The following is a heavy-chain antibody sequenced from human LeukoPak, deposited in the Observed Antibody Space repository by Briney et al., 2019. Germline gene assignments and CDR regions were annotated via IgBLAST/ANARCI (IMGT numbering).Heavy chain of an antibody. CDR3: ARGLRSSSWFFDY. J-gene: IGHJ4*02. CDR2: IYDTGSA. V-gene: IGHV4-59*01. Sequence: SETLSLTCTVSGHSISSYYWNWIRQPPGKGLEWIGYIYDTGSANCNPSLHSRVTMSVDTSKNQYSLKLNSVTAADTAVYYCARGLRSSSWFFDYWGQGTLVTVSS. CDR1: GHSISSYY. D-gene: IGHD6-13*01.